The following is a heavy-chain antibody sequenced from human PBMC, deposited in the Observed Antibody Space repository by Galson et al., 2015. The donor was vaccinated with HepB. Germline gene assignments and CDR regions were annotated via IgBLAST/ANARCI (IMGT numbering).Heavy chain of an antibody. CDR3: ASGDSIPGYNNGWYFCVY. V-gene: IGHV3-30*04. CDR2: ISYDGSNK. J-gene: IGHJ4*02. D-gene: IGHD6-19*01. CDR1: GFTFSSYA. Sequence: SLRLACATSGFTFSSYAMHWVRQAPGKGLEWVAVISYDGSNKYYAGSVKGRFTISRDNSKNTLYLQMNSLTTEDTAVYYCASGDSIPGYNNGWYFCVYWGQGTLVTVSS.